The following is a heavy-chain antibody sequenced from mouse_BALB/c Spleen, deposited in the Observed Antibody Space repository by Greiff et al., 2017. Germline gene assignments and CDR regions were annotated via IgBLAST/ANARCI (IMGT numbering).Heavy chain of an antibody. D-gene: IGHD1-1*01. CDR2: INPYNDGT. J-gene: IGHJ2*01. Sequence: QLQESGPELVKPGASVKMSCKASGYTFTSYVMHWVKQKPGQGLEWIGYINPYNDGTKYNEKFKGKATLTSDKSSSTAYMELSSLTSEDSAVYYCARGADYYGSSYYFDYWGQGTTLTVSS. CDR1: GYTFTSYV. CDR3: ARGADYYGSSYYFDY. V-gene: IGHV1-14*01.